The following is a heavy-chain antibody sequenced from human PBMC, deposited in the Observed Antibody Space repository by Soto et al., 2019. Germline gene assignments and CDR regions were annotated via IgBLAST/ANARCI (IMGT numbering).Heavy chain of an antibody. J-gene: IGHJ6*02. V-gene: IGHV3-21*01. Sequence: EVQLVESGGGLVKPGGSLRLSCAASGFSFSSFTINWVRQAPGKGLEWVSSIDTSSRYMFYADSVTGRFTISRDNAKKSVYLQMNSLRAEDTAIYYCARETGSYNWTDGLMDVWGQGTTVTVSS. CDR3: ARETGSYNWTDGLMDV. CDR2: IDTSSRYM. CDR1: GFSFSSFT. D-gene: IGHD1-20*01.